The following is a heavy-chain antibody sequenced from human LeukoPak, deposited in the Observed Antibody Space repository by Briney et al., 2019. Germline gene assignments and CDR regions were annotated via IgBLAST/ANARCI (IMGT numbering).Heavy chain of an antibody. V-gene: IGHV3-30*03. Sequence: PGRSLRLSCAASGFTFSSYGMHWVRQAPGKWLEWVAVISYDGSNKYYADSVKGRFTISRDNSKNTVDLQMNSLRAEDTAVYHCARVHVSYLDYWGQGTLVTVSS. J-gene: IGHJ4*02. CDR2: ISYDGSNK. CDR1: GFTFSSYG. CDR3: ARVHVSYLDY.